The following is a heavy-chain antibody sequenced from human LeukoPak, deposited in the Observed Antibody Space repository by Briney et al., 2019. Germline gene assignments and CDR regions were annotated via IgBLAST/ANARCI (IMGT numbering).Heavy chain of an antibody. CDR2: IYHSSTT. V-gene: IGHV4-59*08. CDR3: ARRAYGDYGHYFDY. J-gene: IGHJ4*02. Sequence: SETLSLTCTVSGGSISSYYWSWVRQPPGKGLEWIGYIYHSSTTNYNPSLNSRVTISVDTSKNQFSLKLSSVTAADTAVYYCARRAYGDYGHYFDYWGQGILVTVSS. D-gene: IGHD4-17*01. CDR1: GGSISSYY.